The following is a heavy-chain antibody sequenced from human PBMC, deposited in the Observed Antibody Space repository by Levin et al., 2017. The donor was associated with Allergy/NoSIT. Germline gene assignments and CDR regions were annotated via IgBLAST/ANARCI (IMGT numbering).Heavy chain of an antibody. CDR1: RFTFSSYA. CDR3: AKDRGSGSPYYFDY. CDR2: ISGTGGSA. V-gene: IGHV3-23*01. D-gene: IGHD1-26*01. Sequence: GGSLRLSCTASRFTFSSYAMSWVRQAPGKGLEWVSGISGTGGSAYYADSVKGRFTISRDNSKNTLYLQMNSLRAEDTAVYYCAKDRGSGSPYYFDYWGQGTLVTVSS. J-gene: IGHJ4*02.